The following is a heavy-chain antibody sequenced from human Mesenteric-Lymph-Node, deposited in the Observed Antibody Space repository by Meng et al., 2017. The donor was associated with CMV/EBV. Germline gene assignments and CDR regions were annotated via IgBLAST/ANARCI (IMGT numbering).Heavy chain of an antibody. D-gene: IGHD3-9*01. CDR3: AREGGGSDATGYSIDP. Sequence: ASVKVSCKASGYPFTSYVMYWIRQAPGQGLEYMGWINPNSGDTNYAQKFKGRVTLTRDTAITTAYMELGGLKSDDMAVYYCAREGGGSDATGYSIDPWGQGTMVTVSS. V-gene: IGHV1-2*02. CDR2: INPNSGDT. CDR1: GYPFTSYV. J-gene: IGHJ5*02.